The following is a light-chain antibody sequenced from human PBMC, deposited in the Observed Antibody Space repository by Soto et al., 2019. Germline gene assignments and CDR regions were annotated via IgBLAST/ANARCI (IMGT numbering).Light chain of an antibody. CDR3: SSHTSGSTWV. CDR1: SGDVGGYDY. CDR2: EVT. V-gene: IGLV2-14*01. J-gene: IGLJ1*01. Sequence: QSVLTQPASVSGSPGQSIAISCTGTSGDVGGYDYVSWYQQHPDKAPKPMIYEVTKRPSWVSNRFSGSKSGNTASLTISGLQPEDEADYYCSSHTSGSTWVFGSGTKVTVL.